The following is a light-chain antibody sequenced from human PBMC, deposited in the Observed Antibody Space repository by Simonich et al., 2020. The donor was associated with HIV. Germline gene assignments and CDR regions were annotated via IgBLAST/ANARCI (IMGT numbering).Light chain of an antibody. V-gene: IGKV1-13*02. Sequence: IQLTQSPSSLSASVGDRGTNTCRASQGIRSALAWYQQKPGKAPKHLLYDASSLESGVPSRFSGSGSGTDFTLTISSLQPEDFATYYCQQFNSYPVTFGPGTKVDIK. CDR3: QQFNSYPVT. CDR1: QGIRSA. J-gene: IGKJ3*01. CDR2: DAS.